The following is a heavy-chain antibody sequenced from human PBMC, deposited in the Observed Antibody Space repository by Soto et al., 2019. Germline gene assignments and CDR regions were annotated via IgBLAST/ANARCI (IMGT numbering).Heavy chain of an antibody. CDR3: AKDRWQYYDSSGYYNGYFDY. CDR2: ISYDGSNK. J-gene: IGHJ4*02. Sequence: GGSLRLSCAASGFTFSSYGMHWVRQAPGKGLEWVAVISYDGSNKYYADPVKGRFTISRDNSKNTLYLQMNSLRAEDTAVYYCAKDRWQYYDSSGYYNGYFDYWGQGTLVTVSS. D-gene: IGHD3-22*01. V-gene: IGHV3-30*18. CDR1: GFTFSSYG.